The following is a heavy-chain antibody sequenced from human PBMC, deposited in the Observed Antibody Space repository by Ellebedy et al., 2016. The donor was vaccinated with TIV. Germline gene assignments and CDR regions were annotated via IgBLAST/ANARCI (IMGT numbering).Heavy chain of an antibody. Sequence: ASVKVSXXASGYTFTSYDINWVRQATGQGFEWMGWMNPNSGNTGYAQKFQGRVTMTRDTSTSTAYMELRSLRSDDTAVYYCAGDTESYYYGSGSTGEFDYWGQGTLVTVS. V-gene: IGHV1-8*01. CDR2: MNPNSGNT. CDR3: AGDTESYYYGSGSTGEFDY. CDR1: GYTFTSYD. D-gene: IGHD3-10*01. J-gene: IGHJ4*02.